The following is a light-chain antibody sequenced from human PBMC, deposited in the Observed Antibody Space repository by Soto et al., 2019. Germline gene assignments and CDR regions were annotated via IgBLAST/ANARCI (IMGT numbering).Light chain of an antibody. CDR3: QEYSSYST. J-gene: IGKJ4*01. V-gene: IGKV1-5*01. CDR1: QSISSW. Sequence: DLQMTQSPSTLSASVGDRVTITCRASQSISSWLAWYQQKPGKAPKLLIYDASSLESGVPLRFSGSGSGTDFTLTSSSLQPDDFATYYCQEYSSYSTFGGGTKVEIK. CDR2: DAS.